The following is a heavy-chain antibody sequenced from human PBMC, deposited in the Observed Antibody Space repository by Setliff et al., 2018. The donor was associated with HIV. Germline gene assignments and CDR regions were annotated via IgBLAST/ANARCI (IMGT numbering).Heavy chain of an antibody. CDR2: INAGNGNT. V-gene: IGHV1-3*01. CDR3: ARGGVVVPAAIVVDWFDP. CDR1: GYTFTNYA. D-gene: IGHD2-2*01. J-gene: IGHJ5*02. Sequence: ASVKVSCKASGYTFTNYAMHCVRQAPGQGLEWMGWINAGNGNTKYSQKFQGRVTITRDTSASAAYMELRSLTSEDTAVYYCARGGVVVPAAIVVDWFDPWGQGTLVTVSS.